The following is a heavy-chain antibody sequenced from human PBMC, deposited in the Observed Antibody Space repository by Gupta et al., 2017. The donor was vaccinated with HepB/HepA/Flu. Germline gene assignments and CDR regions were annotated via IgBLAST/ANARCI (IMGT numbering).Heavy chain of an antibody. Sequence: QVRLVESGGGVVQPGRSLRLSCAASGLTFRDHGMHWVRQAPGKGLEWVAGIWHDGRSKSYADSVKGRFTISRDNSRNTLSLQMDSLRAEDTAVYYCARDPGADAAIDHWGQGTLVTVSS. CDR3: ARDPGADAAIDH. CDR2: IWHDGRSK. D-gene: IGHD1-26*01. CDR1: GLTFRDHG. V-gene: IGHV3-33*01. J-gene: IGHJ5*02.